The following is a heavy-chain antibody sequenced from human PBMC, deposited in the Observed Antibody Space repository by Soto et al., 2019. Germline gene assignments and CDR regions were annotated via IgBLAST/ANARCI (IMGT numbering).Heavy chain of an antibody. V-gene: IGHV4-34*01. CDR1: GGSFSGYY. D-gene: IGHD6-13*01. CDR2: INHSGST. CDR3: ARDRVAAAGIRWDRVNWFDP. J-gene: IGHJ5*02. Sequence: SETLSLTCAVYGGSFSGYYWSWIRQPPGKGLEWIGEINHSGSTNYNPSLKSRVTISVDTSKNQFSLKLSSVTAEDTAVYYCARDRVAAAGIRWDRVNWFDPWGQGTLVTVSS.